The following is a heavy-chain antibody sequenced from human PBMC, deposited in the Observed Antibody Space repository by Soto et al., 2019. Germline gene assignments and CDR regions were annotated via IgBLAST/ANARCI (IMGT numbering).Heavy chain of an antibody. V-gene: IGHV3-21*06. CDR1: GVSFNRSS. J-gene: IGHJ4*02. CDR3: ARESEDLTSNFDY. Sequence: PGGSLELCCAASGVSFNRSSMNWVRKDPGKGLEWVSSISSTTNYIYYGDSMKGRFTISRDNAKNSLYLEMNSLRAEDTAVYYCARESEDLTSNFDYCGQGTLVTVSS. CDR2: ISSTTNYI.